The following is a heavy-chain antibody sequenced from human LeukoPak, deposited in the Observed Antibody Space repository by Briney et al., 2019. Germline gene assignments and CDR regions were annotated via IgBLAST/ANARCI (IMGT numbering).Heavy chain of an antibody. V-gene: IGHV3-9*01. Sequence: GGSLRLSCAASGFTFDDYAMHWVRQAPGKGLEWVSGISWNSGSIGYADSVKGRFTISRDNAKNSLYLQMNSLRAEDTALYYCAKDGGAAAVVYYYGMDVWGQGTTVTVSS. D-gene: IGHD6-13*01. CDR3: AKDGGAAAVVYYYGMDV. J-gene: IGHJ6*02. CDR1: GFTFDDYA. CDR2: ISWNSGSI.